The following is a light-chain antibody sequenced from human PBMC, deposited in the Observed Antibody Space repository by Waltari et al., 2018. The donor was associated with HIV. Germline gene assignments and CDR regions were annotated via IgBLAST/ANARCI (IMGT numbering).Light chain of an antibody. V-gene: IGLV2-14*01. CDR3: HSFTSGSDLGI. J-gene: IGLJ2*01. CDR2: EVG. Sequence: QSALTQPASVSGSPGQSITISCTGTRTDIGAYKYVSWYQQFPGKAPKVMIYEVGSRPAGTSSRFCGCKAGTAASLIIGGLQAEEEADYYCHSFTSGSDLGIFGGGTKLTVL. CDR1: RTDIGAYKY.